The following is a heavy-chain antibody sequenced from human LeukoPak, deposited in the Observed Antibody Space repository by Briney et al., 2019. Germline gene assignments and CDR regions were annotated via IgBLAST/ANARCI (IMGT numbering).Heavy chain of an antibody. D-gene: IGHD3-10*01. CDR1: GYTFTNYY. CDR3: ASYGSGVQASFDH. V-gene: IGHV1-46*01. Sequence: PRASVKVSCKASGYTFTNYYMHWVRQAPGQGLEWMGIINPSGGSTVYAQKFQGRVTMTRDTSTSTVYMELRSLRSEDTAVFYCASYGSGVQASFDHWGQGTLVTVSS. CDR2: INPSGGST. J-gene: IGHJ4*02.